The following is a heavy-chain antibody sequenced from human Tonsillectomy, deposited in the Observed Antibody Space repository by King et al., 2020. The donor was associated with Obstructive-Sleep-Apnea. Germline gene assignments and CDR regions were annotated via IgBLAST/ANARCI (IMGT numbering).Heavy chain of an antibody. J-gene: IGHJ1*01. Sequence: VQLVESGGGLVKPGGSLRLSCAASGFTFSSDAMSWGRPAPGKGLEGGSAISGSGGSPYDADSVKGRFTISSDNSKNTLYLQMNSLRAEESAVYYCAKFGSGDYWGQGTLVTVSS. D-gene: IGHD3-10*01. CDR3: AKFGSGDY. CDR1: GFTFSSDA. V-gene: IGHV3-23*04. CDR2: ISGSGGSP.